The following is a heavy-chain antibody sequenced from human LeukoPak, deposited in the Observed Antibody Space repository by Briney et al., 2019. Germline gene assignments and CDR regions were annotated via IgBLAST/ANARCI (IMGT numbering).Heavy chain of an antibody. D-gene: IGHD2-2*01. J-gene: IGHJ4*02. CDR2: IRYDGSNK. CDR3: AKDGKYQLLWAGVDY. V-gene: IGHV3-30*02. CDR1: GFTFSSYG. Sequence: PGGSLRLSCAASGFTFSSYGMHWVRQAPGKGLEWVAFIRYDGSNKYYADSVKGRFTISRDNSKNTLYLQMNSLRAEDTAVYYCAKDGKYQLLWAGVDYWGQGTLVTVSS.